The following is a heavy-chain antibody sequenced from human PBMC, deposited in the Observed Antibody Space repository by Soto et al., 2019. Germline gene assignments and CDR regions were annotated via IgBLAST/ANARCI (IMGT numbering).Heavy chain of an antibody. CDR1: GFSLSNARMG. CDR3: ARTLYSSSSVDY. V-gene: IGHV2-26*01. J-gene: IGHJ4*02. Sequence: QVTLKESGPVLVKPTETLTLTCTVSGFSLSNARMGVSWIRQPPGKALEWLAHIFSNDEKSYSTSQKSRLTISTATSKSQLVLTMTNMDPVDTATYYCARTLYSSSSVDYWGQGTLATVS. CDR2: IFSNDEK. D-gene: IGHD6-6*01.